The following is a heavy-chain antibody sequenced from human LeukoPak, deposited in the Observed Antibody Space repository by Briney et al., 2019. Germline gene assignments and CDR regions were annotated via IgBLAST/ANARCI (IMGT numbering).Heavy chain of an antibody. CDR1: GDSITSHNW. CDR2: IYHSGTT. V-gene: IGHV4-4*02. J-gene: IGHJ4*02. D-gene: IGHD3-10*01. Sequence: SETLSLTCAVSGDSITSHNWWSWVRQSPGKGLEWIGEIYHSGTTSYSPSLKSRVTISVDKSKNQLSLRLTSVTVADTAVYFCASCLFDYYYFDQWGQGTLVTVSS. CDR3: ASCLFDYYYFDQ.